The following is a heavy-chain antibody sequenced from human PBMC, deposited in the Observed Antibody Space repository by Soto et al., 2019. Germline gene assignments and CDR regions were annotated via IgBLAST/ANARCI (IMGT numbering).Heavy chain of an antibody. V-gene: IGHV1-18*01. J-gene: IGHJ6*02. CDR2: ISTSNGYT. CDR1: GYSFSTYG. D-gene: IGHD3-3*01. Sequence: ASVEVSCKASGYSFSTYGISWVRQAPGQGLEWMGWISTSNGYTNYAQKFQGRVSMTTDTSTNTAYMEVRSLRSDDTAFYFCARDRXFALLEWSPSDSYGMDVWGQGTSVTVSS. CDR3: ARDRXFALLEWSPSDSYGMDV.